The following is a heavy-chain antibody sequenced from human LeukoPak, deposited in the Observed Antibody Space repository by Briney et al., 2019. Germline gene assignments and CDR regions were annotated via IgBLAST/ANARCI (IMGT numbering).Heavy chain of an antibody. Sequence: HPGGSLRLSCAASGFTFSSYSMNWVRQAPGKGLVWVSRIASDGSTVYADSVKGRFTISRDNAKDTVYLQMNSLRVEDTAVYYCIGSGGWPGYWGQGTLVTVSS. CDR1: GFTFSSYS. V-gene: IGHV3-74*01. J-gene: IGHJ4*02. CDR3: IGSGGWPGY. CDR2: IASDGST. D-gene: IGHD1-26*01.